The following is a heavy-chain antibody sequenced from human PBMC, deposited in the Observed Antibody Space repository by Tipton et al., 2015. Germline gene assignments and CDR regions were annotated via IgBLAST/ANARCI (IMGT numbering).Heavy chain of an antibody. Sequence: SLRLSCAASGFTFSSYAMSWVRQAPGKGLEWVSSISDSGGNTYYGDSVKGRFTISRDNAKSSLYLQINSLRPEDTALYYCAAANDYGDSLFEYWGQGTLVTVSS. CDR2: ISDSGGNT. D-gene: IGHD4-17*01. CDR1: GFTFSSYA. CDR3: AAANDYGDSLFEY. J-gene: IGHJ4*02. V-gene: IGHV3-23*01.